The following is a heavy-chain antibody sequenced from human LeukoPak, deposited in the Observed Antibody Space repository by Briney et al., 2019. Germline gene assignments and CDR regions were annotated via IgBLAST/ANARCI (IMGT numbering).Heavy chain of an antibody. D-gene: IGHD3-22*01. V-gene: IGHV4-59*01. J-gene: IGHJ3*02. CDR2: IYYSGST. CDR3: ARGPDYYDSSGYYGDAFDI. Sequence: SETLSLTCAVYGGSFSGYYWSWIRQPPEKGLEWIGYIYYSGSTNYNPSLKSRVTISVDTSKNQFSLKLSSVTAADTAVYYCARGPDYYDSSGYYGDAFDIWGQGTMVTVSS. CDR1: GGSFSGYY.